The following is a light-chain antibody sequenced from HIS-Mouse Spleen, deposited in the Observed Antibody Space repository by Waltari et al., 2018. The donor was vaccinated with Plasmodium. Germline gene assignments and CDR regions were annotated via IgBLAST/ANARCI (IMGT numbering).Light chain of an antibody. V-gene: IGLV3-10*01. J-gene: IGLJ3*02. Sequence: SYELTQPPSVSVSPGQTARLTCSGAALPKQYDYWYQQKSGQATVLVIYEDSKRPSGIPERFSGSSSGTMATLTISGAQVEDEADYYCYSTDSSGNHRVFGGGTKLTVL. CDR1: ALPKQY. CDR2: EDS. CDR3: YSTDSSGNHRV.